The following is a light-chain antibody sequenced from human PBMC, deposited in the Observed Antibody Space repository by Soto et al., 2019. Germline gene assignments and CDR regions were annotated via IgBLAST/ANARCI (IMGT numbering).Light chain of an antibody. Sequence: EIVLTQSPATLSLSPGERATLSCGASQSVSSSYLAWYQQKPGLAPRLLIYDASSRATGIPDRFSGSGSGXDXXXXXXXXXPEDFAVYYCQQYGNSPYTFGQGTKLEIK. CDR3: QQYGNSPYT. CDR1: QSVSSSY. J-gene: IGKJ2*01. CDR2: DAS. V-gene: IGKV3D-20*01.